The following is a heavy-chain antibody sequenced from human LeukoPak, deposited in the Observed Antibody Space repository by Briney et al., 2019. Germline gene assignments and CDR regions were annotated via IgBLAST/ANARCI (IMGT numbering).Heavy chain of an antibody. D-gene: IGHD1-1*01. CDR2: IYSGGST. V-gene: IGHV3-66*01. J-gene: IGHJ4*02. CDR1: GFSVSRNY. CDR3: ARKTDHQTGGDY. Sequence: GGSLRLSCAASGFSVSRNYMTWVRQAPGEGLEWVSLIYSGGSTSYADSVKGRFTISRDNSKNTLYLQMNSLRAEDTAVYYCARKTDHQTGGDYWGQGTLVTVSS.